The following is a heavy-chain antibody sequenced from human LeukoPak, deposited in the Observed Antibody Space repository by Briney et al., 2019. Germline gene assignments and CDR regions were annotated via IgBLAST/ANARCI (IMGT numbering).Heavy chain of an antibody. J-gene: IGHJ3*02. CDR3: ARDWDYSSSTDTFDI. D-gene: IGHD6-6*01. CDR1: GGTFSSYA. V-gene: IGHV1-18*01. CDR2: VSAYNGDT. Sequence: ASVKVSCKASGGTFSSYAINWVRQAPGQGLEWMGWVSAYNGDTNYAQKFQGRVTMTTDTSRSTAYMELRSLRSDDTAVYYCARDWDYSSSTDTFDIWGQGTMVTVSS.